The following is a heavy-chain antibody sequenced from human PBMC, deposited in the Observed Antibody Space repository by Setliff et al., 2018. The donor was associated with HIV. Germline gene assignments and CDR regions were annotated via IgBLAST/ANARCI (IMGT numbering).Heavy chain of an antibody. V-gene: IGHV4-59*01. CDR3: ARKVPSNAFDL. D-gene: IGHD2-2*01. J-gene: IGHJ3*01. CDR1: GGSISTYY. CDR2: IHHSGST. Sequence: SETLSLTCTVSGGSISTYYWIWVRQPPGERLEWIGYIHHSGSTNYNPSLKSRVTMSVDTSKNQFSLKLNSVTAADTAVYYCARKVPSNAFDLWGHGTMVT.